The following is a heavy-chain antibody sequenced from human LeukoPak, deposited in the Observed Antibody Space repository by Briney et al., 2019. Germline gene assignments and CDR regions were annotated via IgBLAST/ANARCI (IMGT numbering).Heavy chain of an antibody. CDR1: GFIFSSYG. D-gene: IGHD3-22*01. V-gene: IGHV3-23*01. CDR3: AKHYDSSGYYDY. Sequence: GGTLRLSCAASGFIFSSYGMSWVRQAPGKGLEWVSAISGSGGSTYYADSVKGRFTISRDNSKNTLYLQMNSLRAEDTAVYYCAKHYDSSGYYDYWGQGTLVTVSS. CDR2: ISGSGGST. J-gene: IGHJ4*02.